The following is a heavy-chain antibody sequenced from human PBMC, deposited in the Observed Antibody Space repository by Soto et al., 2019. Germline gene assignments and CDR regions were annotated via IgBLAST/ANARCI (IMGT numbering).Heavy chain of an antibody. J-gene: IGHJ4*02. D-gene: IGHD2-21*02. V-gene: IGHV1-46*02. CDR2: IHPSGGGS. Sequence: ASEKVSCKSSGYPFNTYYLHWVRQAPGQGLEWMGMIHPSGGGSTYAQKFLGRVTMTMDSSTSTVFMELTSLRSADTAVYYCARGGHIAVVTDSFDSWGQGTLVTVSS. CDR1: GYPFNTYY. CDR3: ARGGHIAVVTDSFDS.